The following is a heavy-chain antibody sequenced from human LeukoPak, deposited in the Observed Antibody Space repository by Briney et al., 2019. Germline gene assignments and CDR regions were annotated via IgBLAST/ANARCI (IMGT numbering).Heavy chain of an antibody. J-gene: IGHJ4*02. V-gene: IGHV3-74*01. CDR1: GFTFSSYW. CDR2: INSDGSST. Sequence: GRSLRLSCAASGFTFSSYWMHWVRQAPGKGLVWGSRINSDGSSTSYADSVKGRFTISRDNAKNTLYLQMNSLRAEDTAVYYCAREYCTNGVCYPFDYWGQGTLVTVSS. D-gene: IGHD2-8*01. CDR3: AREYCTNGVCYPFDY.